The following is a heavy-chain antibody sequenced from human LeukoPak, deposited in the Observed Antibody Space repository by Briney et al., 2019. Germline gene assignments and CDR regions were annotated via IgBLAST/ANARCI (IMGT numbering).Heavy chain of an antibody. Sequence: GSLRLSCAASGFTFSTYAMSWVRQAPGKGLEWVSAISGSGGDTYYADSVKGRFTISRDNSKNTLYLRMSGLRAEDMAIYYCARVPHYCSSTSCHFDYWGQGTLVTVSS. J-gene: IGHJ4*02. CDR2: ISGSGGDT. V-gene: IGHV3-23*01. CDR3: ARVPHYCSSTSCHFDY. D-gene: IGHD2-2*01. CDR1: GFTFSTYA.